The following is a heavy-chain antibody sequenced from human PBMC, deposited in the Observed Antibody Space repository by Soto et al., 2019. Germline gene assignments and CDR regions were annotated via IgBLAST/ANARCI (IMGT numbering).Heavy chain of an antibody. V-gene: IGHV4-34*01. CDR1: GGSFSGYY. CDR3: ARKRCSGGSCRGMDV. D-gene: IGHD2-15*01. J-gene: IGHJ6*02. CDR2: INHSGST. Sequence: SETLSLTCAVYGGSFSGYYWSWIRQPPGKGLEWIGEINHSGSTNYNPSLKSRVTISVDTSKNQFSLKLSSVTAADTAGYYCARKRCSGGSCRGMDVWGQGTTVTVSS.